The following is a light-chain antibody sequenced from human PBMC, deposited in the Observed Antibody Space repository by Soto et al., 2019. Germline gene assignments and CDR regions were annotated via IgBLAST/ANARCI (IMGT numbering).Light chain of an antibody. CDR1: QSLSTY. Sequence: EIVLTQSPATLSLSPGERATLSCRASQSLSTYLAWYQQKPGQAPRLLIFGASNRAPGIPTRFSGSGSGTDFTLTISSLGPEDFAVYYCQLLSDWPPTFGPGTKVDF. V-gene: IGKV3-11*01. CDR2: GAS. J-gene: IGKJ3*01. CDR3: QLLSDWPPT.